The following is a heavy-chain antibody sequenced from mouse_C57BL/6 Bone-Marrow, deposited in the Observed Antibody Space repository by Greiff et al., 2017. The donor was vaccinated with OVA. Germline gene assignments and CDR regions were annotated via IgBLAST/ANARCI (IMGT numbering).Heavy chain of an antibody. Sequence: VQLQQSGPELVKPGASVKISCKASGYTFTDYYMNWVKQSHGKSLEWIGDINPNNGGTSYNQKFKGKATLTVDKSSSTAYMELRSLTSEDSAVYYCARNGSRDYFDYWGQGTTLTVSS. J-gene: IGHJ2*01. CDR2: INPNNGGT. CDR3: ARNGSRDYFDY. D-gene: IGHD1-1*01. CDR1: GYTFTDYY. V-gene: IGHV1-26*01.